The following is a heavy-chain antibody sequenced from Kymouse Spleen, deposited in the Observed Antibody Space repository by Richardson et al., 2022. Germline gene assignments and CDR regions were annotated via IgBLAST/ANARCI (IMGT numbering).Heavy chain of an antibody. CDR2: ISYDGSNK. J-gene: IGHJ4*02. CDR1: GFTFSSYG. CDR3: AKDRYYDSSGYTLFDY. Sequence: QVQLVESGGGVVQPGRSLRLSCAASGFTFSSYGMHWVRQAPGKGLEWVAVISYDGSNKYYADSVKGRFTISRDNSKNTLYLQMNSLRAEDTAVYYCAKDRYYDSSGYTLFDYWGQGTLVTVSS. V-gene: IGHV3-30*18. D-gene: IGHD3-22*01.